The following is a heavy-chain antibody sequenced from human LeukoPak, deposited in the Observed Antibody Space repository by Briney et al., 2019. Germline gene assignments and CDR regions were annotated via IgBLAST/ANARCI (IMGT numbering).Heavy chain of an antibody. CDR3: AKVGSGWYLIDY. V-gene: IGHV3-30*02. J-gene: IGHJ4*02. CDR2: IRYDGTSQ. CDR1: GFTFSIYG. D-gene: IGHD6-19*01. Sequence: GGSLRLSCATSGFTFSIYGMHWVRQAPGRGLEWVAFIRYDGTSQDYGDSVKGRFTISGDNSKNMVYLQMNSLRAEDTAVYYCAKVGSGWYLIDYWGQGTLVTVSS.